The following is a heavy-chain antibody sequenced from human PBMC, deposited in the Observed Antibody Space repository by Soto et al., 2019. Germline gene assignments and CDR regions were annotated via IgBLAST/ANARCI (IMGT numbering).Heavy chain of an antibody. D-gene: IGHD3-10*01. J-gene: IGHJ4*02. CDR3: AKFHGDRWFGELSYQ. CDR1: GFTFSSYA. V-gene: IGHV3-23*01. Sequence: EVQLLESGGGLVQPGGSLRLSCAASGFTFSSYAMSWVRQAPGKGLEWVSAISGSGGSTYYADSVKGRFTISRDNSKNTLYLQMNSMRAEDTAVYYCAKFHGDRWFGELSYQWGQGTLVTVSS. CDR2: ISGSGGST.